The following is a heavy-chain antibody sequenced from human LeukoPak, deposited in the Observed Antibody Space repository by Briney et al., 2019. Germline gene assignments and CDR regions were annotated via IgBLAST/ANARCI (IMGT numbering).Heavy chain of an antibody. CDR2: ISYDGSNK. Sequence: GGSLRLSCAASGFTFSSYAMHWVRQAPGKGLELVAVISYDGSNKYYADSVKGRFTISRDNSKNTLYLQMNSLRAEDTAVYYCARDPLRWPNTYFDYWGQGTLVTVSS. V-gene: IGHV3-30-3*01. CDR1: GFTFSSYA. J-gene: IGHJ4*02. D-gene: IGHD4-23*01. CDR3: ARDPLRWPNTYFDY.